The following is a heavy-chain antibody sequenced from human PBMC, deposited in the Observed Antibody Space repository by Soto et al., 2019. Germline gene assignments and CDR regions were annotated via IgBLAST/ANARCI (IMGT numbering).Heavy chain of an antibody. Sequence: QVQLQESGPGLVKPSETLSLTCTVSGDSISNYYWSWIRQPPGKGLEWIGYMFYSGNTNYNPSLKSRVTISVDTSKNQFSLKLSSVTAADTAVYYCATEWELVNWGQGTLVTVSS. CDR2: MFYSGNT. D-gene: IGHD1-26*01. V-gene: IGHV4-59*01. CDR1: GDSISNYY. J-gene: IGHJ4*02. CDR3: ATEWELVN.